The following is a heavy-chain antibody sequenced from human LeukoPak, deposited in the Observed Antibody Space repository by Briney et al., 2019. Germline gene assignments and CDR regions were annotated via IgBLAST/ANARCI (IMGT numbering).Heavy chain of an antibody. Sequence: PGGSLRLSCAASGFTFSSYWMSWVHQAPGKGLEWVANIKQDGSEKYYVDSVKGRFTISRDNAKNSLYLQMNSLRAEDTAVYYCARDLNEFAMVTNYYYYYGMDVWGQGTTVTVSS. J-gene: IGHJ6*02. CDR2: IKQDGSEK. V-gene: IGHV3-7*01. CDR1: GFTFSSYW. CDR3: ARDLNEFAMVTNYYYYYGMDV. D-gene: IGHD5-18*01.